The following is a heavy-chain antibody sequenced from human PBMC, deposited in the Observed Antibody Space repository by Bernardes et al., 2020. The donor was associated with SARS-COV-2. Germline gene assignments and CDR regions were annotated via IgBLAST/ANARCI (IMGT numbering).Heavy chain of an antibody. J-gene: IGHJ4*02. CDR3: AKETRLLQAGGALHY. CDR2: ASAFNGNT. Sequence: ASVKVSCKTCGYTFTSYDINWVRQDPGQGLEWVGWASAFNGNTNYAQKFQGRVTLTTDTSTTTAYMELRTLTSDDTAIYYCAKETRLLQAGGALHYWGQGTLVTVSS. CDR1: GYTFTSYD. V-gene: IGHV1-18*04. D-gene: IGHD1-26*01.